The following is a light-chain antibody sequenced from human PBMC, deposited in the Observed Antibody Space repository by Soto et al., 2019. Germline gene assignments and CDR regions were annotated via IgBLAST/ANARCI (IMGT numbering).Light chain of an antibody. CDR3: SSHTSSNSWV. J-gene: IGLJ3*02. CDR2: EVS. CDR1: TSDVGGYNH. V-gene: IGLV2-14*01. Sequence: QSALTQPASVSGSPGQSITISCTGTTSDVGGYNHVSWYQQHPGKAPKLMIYEVSNRPSGVSNRFSGSKSGNTASLTISGLQAEDEADYYCSSHTSSNSWVFGVGTKVTVL.